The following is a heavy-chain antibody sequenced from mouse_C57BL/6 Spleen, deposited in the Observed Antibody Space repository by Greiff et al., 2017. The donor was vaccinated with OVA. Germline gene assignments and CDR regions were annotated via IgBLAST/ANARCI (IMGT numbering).Heavy chain of an antibody. CDR2: ISSGGDYI. V-gene: IGHV5-9-1*02. D-gene: IGHD1-1*01. J-gene: IGHJ1*03. CDR1: GFTFSSYA. CDR3: TREGHYYGSSYGYFDV. Sequence: EVQGVESGEGLVKPGGSLKLSCAASGFTFSSYAMSWVRQTPEKRLEWVAYISSGGDYIYYADTVKGRFTISRDNARNTLYLQMSSLKSEDTAMYYCTREGHYYGSSYGYFDVWGTGTTVTVSS.